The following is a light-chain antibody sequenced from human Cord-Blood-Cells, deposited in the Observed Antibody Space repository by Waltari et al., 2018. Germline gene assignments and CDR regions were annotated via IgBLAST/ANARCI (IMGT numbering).Light chain of an antibody. CDR3: QQYNSNLYT. J-gene: IGKJ2*01. CDR1: QSISSW. CDR2: DAS. V-gene: IGKV1-5*01. Sequence: DIQMTQSPSTLSASVGDRVTITCRASQSISSWLAWYQQKPGKAPKLLIYDASSLESGVPSRFSGSGSGTEFTLTISSLQPDDVATYYCQQYNSNLYTFGQGTKLEIK.